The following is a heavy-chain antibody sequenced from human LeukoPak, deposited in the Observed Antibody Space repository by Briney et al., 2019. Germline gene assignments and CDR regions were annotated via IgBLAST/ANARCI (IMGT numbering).Heavy chain of an antibody. CDR3: ARDPIAAAGTLELDY. J-gene: IGHJ4*02. D-gene: IGHD6-13*01. CDR1: GYTFTTYG. V-gene: IGHV1-18*01. CDR2: ISAYNGNT. Sequence: ASVKVSCKASGYTFTTYGISWVRQAPGQRLEWMGWISAYNGNTNYAQNLQGRVTMTTDTSTSTAYMELRSLRSDDTAVYYCARDPIAAAGTLELDYWGQGTLVTVSS.